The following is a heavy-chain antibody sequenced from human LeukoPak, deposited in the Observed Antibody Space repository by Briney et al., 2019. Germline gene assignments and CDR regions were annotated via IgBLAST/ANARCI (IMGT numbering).Heavy chain of an antibody. V-gene: IGHV3-30*03. CDR2: VSYDGSDK. J-gene: IGHJ4*02. CDR3: AREPYDYIWGTYRTYFFDF. D-gene: IGHD3-16*02. CDR1: GFTFSTYG. Sequence: GGSLRLSCAASGFTFSTYGMHWVRQAPGKGLEWVAIVSYDGSDKYYADSVKGRFTISRDNSKNTLYLQMNSLRPEDTAVYYCAREPYDYIWGTYRTYFFDFWGPGTLVTFSS.